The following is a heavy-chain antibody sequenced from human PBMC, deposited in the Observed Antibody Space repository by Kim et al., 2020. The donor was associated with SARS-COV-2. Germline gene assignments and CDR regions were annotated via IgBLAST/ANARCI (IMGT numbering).Heavy chain of an antibody. J-gene: IGHJ1*01. D-gene: IGHD1-26*01. V-gene: IGHV3-11*01. CDR2: ISNTGTTI. Sequence: GGSLRLSCAISGFTFNDFYMSWIRQAPGKGLEWISYISNTGTTIYYADSVKGRFTISRDSARNSLSLQMNSLRADDTAVYYCARDVTSQPGGLVGALDHWGQGTVVTVP. CDR3: ARDVTSQPGGLVGALDH. CDR1: GFTFNDFY.